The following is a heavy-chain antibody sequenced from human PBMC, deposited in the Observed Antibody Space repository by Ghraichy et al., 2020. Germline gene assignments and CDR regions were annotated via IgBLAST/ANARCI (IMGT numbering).Heavy chain of an antibody. Sequence: GESLKISCAASRFSFSSYAMSWVRQAPGKGLEWVSGISSSGSRTYYADSVKGRFSISRDNSKSTLYLQMNSLRAEDTAVYYCAKGGSTVRFYYYNGMDVWGQGTTVTVSS. J-gene: IGHJ6*02. CDR2: ISSSGSRT. D-gene: IGHD4-17*01. CDR1: RFSFSSYA. CDR3: AKGGSTVRFYYYNGMDV. V-gene: IGHV3-23*01.